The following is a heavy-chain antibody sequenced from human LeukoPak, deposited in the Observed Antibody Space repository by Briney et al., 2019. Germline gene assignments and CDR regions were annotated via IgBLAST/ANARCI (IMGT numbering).Heavy chain of an antibody. CDR2: INAGNGNT. CDR1: GYTFTSYG. J-gene: IGHJ4*02. Sequence: ASVKVSCKASGYTFTSYGISWVRQAPGQGLDWMGWINAGNGNTKYSQEFQGRVTITRDTSASTAYMELSSLRSEDTAVYYCARELEMVRGVIGSYYFDYWGQGTLVTVSS. CDR3: ARELEMVRGVIGSYYFDY. V-gene: IGHV1-3*03. D-gene: IGHD3-10*01.